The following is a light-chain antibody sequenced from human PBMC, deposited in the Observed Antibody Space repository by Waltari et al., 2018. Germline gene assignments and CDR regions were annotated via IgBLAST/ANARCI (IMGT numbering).Light chain of an antibody. Sequence: AIQLTQSPSSLSASVGHRITITCRASQDLASAVAWYVQKPGKAPQLLIYDASTLESGVPSRFSGSGSGTDFTLSISGLQPEDFATYYCQQFINYPLTFGPGTTVDIK. V-gene: IGKV1D-13*01. CDR3: QQFINYPLT. CDR1: QDLASA. CDR2: DAS. J-gene: IGKJ3*01.